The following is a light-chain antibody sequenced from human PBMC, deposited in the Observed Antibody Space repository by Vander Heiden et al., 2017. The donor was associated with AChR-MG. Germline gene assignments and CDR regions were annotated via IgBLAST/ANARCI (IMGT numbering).Light chain of an antibody. Sequence: DIVMAQSPDSLAVSLGERATINCKSSQSLFYSSNNKNFLAWYQQKPGQPPKLLLYWASTRESGVPDRFSGSGSGTDFTLTISSLQAEDVAVYFCQQDDGAPHTFGQGSRVEIK. CDR1: QSLFYSSNNKNF. J-gene: IGKJ2*01. CDR3: QQDDGAPHT. CDR2: WAS. V-gene: IGKV4-1*01.